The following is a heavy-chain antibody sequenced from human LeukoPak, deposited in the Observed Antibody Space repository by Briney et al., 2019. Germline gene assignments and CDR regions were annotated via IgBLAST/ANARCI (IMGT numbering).Heavy chain of an antibody. J-gene: IGHJ4*02. V-gene: IGHV3-23*01. D-gene: IGHD5-18*01. Sequence: GGSLRLSCAVSGFTFSTYAMSWVRQAPGKGLEWVSAISPSGTDTYYADSVRGRFTISRDNSKNTVFLQMNSLRVEDTAVYYCAKRGGYEAMAAFDYWGQGTLVPVSS. CDR3: AKRGGYEAMAAFDY. CDR2: ISPSGTDT. CDR1: GFTFSTYA.